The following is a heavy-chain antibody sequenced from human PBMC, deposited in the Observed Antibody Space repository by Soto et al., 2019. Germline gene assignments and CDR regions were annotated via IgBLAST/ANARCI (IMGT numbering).Heavy chain of an antibody. Sequence: ASVKVSCKASGYTFTTYAIHWVRQAPGQRLEWMGWINAGNGNTKYSQKFQGRVTITRDTSASTAYMELSSLRSEDTAVYYCARMGSGFYWYYWGQGTLVTSPQ. CDR3: ARMGSGFYWYY. J-gene: IGHJ4*02. D-gene: IGHD1-26*01. V-gene: IGHV1-3*01. CDR2: INAGNGNT. CDR1: GYTFTTYA.